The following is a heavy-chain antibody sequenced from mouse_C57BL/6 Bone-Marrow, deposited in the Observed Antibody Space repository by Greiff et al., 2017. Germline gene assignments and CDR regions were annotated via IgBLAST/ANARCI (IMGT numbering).Heavy chain of an antibody. CDR3: TSDYYGSSYFDY. CDR1: GFNIKDDY. D-gene: IGHD1-1*01. CDR2: IDPENGDT. J-gene: IGHJ2*01. Sequence: VQLKQPGAELVRPGASVKLSCTASGFNIKDDYMHWVKQRPEQGLEWIGWIDPENGDTEYASKFQGKATITADTSSNTAYLQLSSLTSEDTAVYYCTSDYYGSSYFDYWGQGTPLTVSS. V-gene: IGHV14-4*01.